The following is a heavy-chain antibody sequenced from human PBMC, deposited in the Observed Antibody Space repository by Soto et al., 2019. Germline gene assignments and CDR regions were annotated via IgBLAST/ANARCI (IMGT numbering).Heavy chain of an antibody. V-gene: IGHV3-23*01. CDR3: ARDLYGYGDSPPIRYYYYGMDV. J-gene: IGHJ6*02. CDR1: EFTFSNYA. D-gene: IGHD4-17*01. Sequence: PGGSLRLSCAASEFTFSNYAMNWVRQAPGKGLEWVSSISDNGGTTYYADSVKGRFTISRDNSKNTLYLQMNSLRAEDTAVYYCARDLYGYGDSPPIRYYYYGMDVWGQGTTVTVSS. CDR2: ISDNGGTT.